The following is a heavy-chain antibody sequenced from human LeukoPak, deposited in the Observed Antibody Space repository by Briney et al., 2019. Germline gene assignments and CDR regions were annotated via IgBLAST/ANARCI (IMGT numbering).Heavy chain of an antibody. V-gene: IGHV1-2*02. CDR1: GYTFTDYS. Sequence: GASVKVSCKASGYTFTDYSMHWVRQAPGQGLEWMGWINPNSGGTNYAQKFQGRVTMTRDTSISTAYMELSRLRSDDTAVYYCAKHSSDIVVVVAAHPFDYWGQGTLVTVSS. D-gene: IGHD2-15*01. CDR2: INPNSGGT. CDR3: AKHSSDIVVVVAAHPFDY. J-gene: IGHJ4*02.